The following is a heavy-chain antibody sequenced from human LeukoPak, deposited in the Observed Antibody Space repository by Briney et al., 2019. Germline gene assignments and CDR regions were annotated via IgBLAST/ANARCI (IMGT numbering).Heavy chain of an antibody. Sequence: SETLSLTCTVSGGSISSYYWSWIRQPPGKGLEWIGYIYYSGSTNYNPSLKSRVTISVDTSKNQFSLKLTSVTAADTAVYYCAARNLDILFRYFDLWGRGTLVTVSS. J-gene: IGHJ2*01. CDR3: AARNLDILFRYFDL. D-gene: IGHD2/OR15-2a*01. V-gene: IGHV4-59*12. CDR2: IYYSGST. CDR1: GGSISSYY.